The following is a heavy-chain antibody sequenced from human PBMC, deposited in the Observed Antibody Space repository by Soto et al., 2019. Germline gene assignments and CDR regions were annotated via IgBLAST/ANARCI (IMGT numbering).Heavy chain of an antibody. Sequence: KPSETLSLTCAVSGGSISSGGYSWSWIRQPPGKGLEWIGYIYHSGSTYYNPSLKSRVTISVDRSKNQFSLKLSSVTAADTAVYYCAAGGGGDSYGFYWFDPWGQGTLVTVSS. D-gene: IGHD5-18*01. CDR1: GGSISSGGYS. CDR2: IYHSGST. J-gene: IGHJ5*02. V-gene: IGHV4-30-2*01. CDR3: AAGGGGDSYGFYWFDP.